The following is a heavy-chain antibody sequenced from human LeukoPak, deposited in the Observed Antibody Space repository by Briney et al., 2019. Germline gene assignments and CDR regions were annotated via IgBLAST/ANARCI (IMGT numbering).Heavy chain of an antibody. CDR2: IYYSGST. CDR3: AKCVRGITMIVVRPIDY. V-gene: IGHV4-61*01. D-gene: IGHD3-22*01. CDR1: GGSVSSGSYY. Sequence: SETLSLTCTVSGGSVSSGSYYWSWIRQPPGKGLEWIGYIYYSGSTNYNPSLKSRVTISVDTSKNQFSLKLSSVTAADTAVYYCAKCVRGITMIVVRPIDYWGQGTLVTVSS. J-gene: IGHJ4*02.